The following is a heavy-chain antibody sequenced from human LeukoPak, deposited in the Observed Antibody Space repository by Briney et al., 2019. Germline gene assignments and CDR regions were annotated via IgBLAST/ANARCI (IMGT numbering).Heavy chain of an antibody. CDR3: ARDRRPAKITGTTYYFDY. V-gene: IGHV1-18*01. CDR1: GYTFTSYD. D-gene: IGHD1-14*01. Sequence: GASVKVSCKASGYTFTSYDINWVRQATGQGLEWMGWISAYNGNTNYAQKLQGRVTMTTDTSTSTAYMELRSLRSDDTAVYYCARDRRPAKITGTTYYFDYWGQGTLVTVSS. J-gene: IGHJ4*02. CDR2: ISAYNGNT.